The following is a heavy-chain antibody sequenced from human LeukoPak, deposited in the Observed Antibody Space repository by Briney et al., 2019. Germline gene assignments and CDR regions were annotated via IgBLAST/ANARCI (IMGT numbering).Heavy chain of an antibody. CDR1: GFTFGKYW. V-gene: IGHV3-7*03. CDR2: IKLDGSEK. J-gene: IGHJ4*02. CDR3: ARDQYDTWSRRGNFDS. Sequence: GGSLRLSCVASGFTFGKYWMSWVRQAPGKGLEWVANIKLDGSEKNYVDSVKGRFTISRDNTKNSLYLQMNSLRVEDTAVFYCARDQYDTWSRRGNFDSWGQGSLVIVSS. D-gene: IGHD3-3*01.